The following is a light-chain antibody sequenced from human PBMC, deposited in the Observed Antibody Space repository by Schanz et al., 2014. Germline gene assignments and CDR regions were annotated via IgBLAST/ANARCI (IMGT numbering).Light chain of an antibody. CDR2: DAS. J-gene: IGKJ1*01. V-gene: IGKV3-20*01. CDR3: QEYGSSLTWT. CDR1: QSVSGSY. Sequence: EIVLTQSPGTLSLSPGERATLSCRASQSVSGSYLAWYQPKPGQAPRLLIYDASGRATGIPDRFSGSGSGTDITLTISRLEPEDFAVYYCQEYGSSLTWTFGQGTKVEIK.